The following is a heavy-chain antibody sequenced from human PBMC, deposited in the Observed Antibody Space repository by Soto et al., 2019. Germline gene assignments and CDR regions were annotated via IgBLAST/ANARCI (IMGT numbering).Heavy chain of an antibody. CDR2: ISAYDGNT. V-gene: IGHV1-18*04. Sequence: QVQLVQSGAEVKKPGASVKVSCKASGYTFTRYGISWVRQAPGQGLEWMGWISAYDGNTNYAQKLQGRVTMTTDTSTSTAYMELRSLRSDDTAVYYCARDPGSYCSRTSCSDYWGQGTLVTVSS. CDR3: ARDPGSYCSRTSCSDY. CDR1: GYTFTRYG. J-gene: IGHJ4*02. D-gene: IGHD2-2*01.